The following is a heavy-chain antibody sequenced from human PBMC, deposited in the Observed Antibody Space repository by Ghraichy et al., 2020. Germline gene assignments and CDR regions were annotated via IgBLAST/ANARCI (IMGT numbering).Heavy chain of an antibody. Sequence: GESLNISCVVSGFTFSSYAFHWVRQAPGKGLEWLAVISYDDDGSKKFYADSVRGRFTISRDNSKNTLFLQMNSLGAEDTAVYYCARYDESRYYYVDYWGQGALVTVSS. CDR1: GFTFSSYA. CDR2: ISYDDDGSKK. J-gene: IGHJ4*02. V-gene: IGHV3-30-3*01. D-gene: IGHD3-22*01. CDR3: ARYDESRYYYVDY.